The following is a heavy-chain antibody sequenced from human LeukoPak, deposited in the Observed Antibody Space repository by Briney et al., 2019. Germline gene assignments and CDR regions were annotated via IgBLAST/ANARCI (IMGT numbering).Heavy chain of an antibody. V-gene: IGHV6-1*01. CDR2: TYYRSKWYY. CDR1: GDSVSSNSAA. Sequence: SQTLSLTCAISGDSVSSNSAAWNWIRQSPSRGLEWLGRTYYRSKWYYDYAVSVKSRITIYPDTSKNQFSPHLNSVTPDDTAVYYCARLVGGYPDSWGQGTLVTVSS. D-gene: IGHD2-2*01. CDR3: ARLVGGYPDS. J-gene: IGHJ4*02.